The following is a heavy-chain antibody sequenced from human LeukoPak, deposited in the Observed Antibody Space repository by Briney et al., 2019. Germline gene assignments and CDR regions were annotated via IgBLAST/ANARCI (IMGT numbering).Heavy chain of an antibody. D-gene: IGHD2-15*01. CDR2: ISSSSSYI. J-gene: IGHJ3*02. Sequence: PGGSLRLSCAASGFTFSSYSMNWVRQAPGKGLEWVSSISSSSSYIYYADSVKGRFTISRDNAKNSLYLQMNSLRAEDTAVYYCARDRGYCSGGSCKAFDIWGQGTMVTVSS. V-gene: IGHV3-21*01. CDR1: GFTFSSYS. CDR3: ARDRGYCSGGSCKAFDI.